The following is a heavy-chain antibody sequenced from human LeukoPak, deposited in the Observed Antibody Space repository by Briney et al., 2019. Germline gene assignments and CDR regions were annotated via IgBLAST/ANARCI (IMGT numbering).Heavy chain of an antibody. CDR2: FHSDGITT. J-gene: IGHJ4*02. Sequence: GGSLRLSCAASGFIFSNYWMLWVRQAPGKGLVWVSHFHSDGITTNYADSVKGRFTISRDNAKNMLYLQMNSLRAEDTAVYYCARGRYYLDSWGQGTLVTVSS. V-gene: IGHV3-74*01. CDR3: ARGRYYLDS. CDR1: GFIFSNYW.